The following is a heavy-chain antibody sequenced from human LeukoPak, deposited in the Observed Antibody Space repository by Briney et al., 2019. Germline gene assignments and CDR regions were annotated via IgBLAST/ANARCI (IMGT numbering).Heavy chain of an antibody. CDR3: ARDKYSSGWYYFDY. V-gene: IGHV3-21*01. CDR2: IISSSSYI. J-gene: IGHJ4*02. Sequence: GGPLRLSCAASGFTFSSYSMNWVRQAPGKGLEWVSSIISSSSYIYYADSVKGRFTISRDNAKNSLYLQMNSLRAEDTAVYYCARDKYSSGWYYFDYWGQGTLVTVSS. D-gene: IGHD6-19*01. CDR1: GFTFSSYS.